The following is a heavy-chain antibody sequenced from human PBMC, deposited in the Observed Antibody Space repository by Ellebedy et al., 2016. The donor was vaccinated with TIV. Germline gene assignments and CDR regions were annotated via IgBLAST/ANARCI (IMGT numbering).Heavy chain of an antibody. CDR1: GGSISSSSYY. CDR2: ISSSSSTI. V-gene: IGHV3-48*01. CDR3: ARDEYEYCGGDCYAGGHPNYYGMDV. D-gene: IGHD2-21*02. J-gene: IGHJ6*02. Sequence: PGGSLRLSCTVSGGSISSSSYYWGWVRQAPGKGLEWVSYISSSSSTIYYADSVKGRFTISRDNAKNSLYLQMNSLKTEDTAVYYCARDEYEYCGGDCYAGGHPNYYGMDVWGQGTTVTVSS.